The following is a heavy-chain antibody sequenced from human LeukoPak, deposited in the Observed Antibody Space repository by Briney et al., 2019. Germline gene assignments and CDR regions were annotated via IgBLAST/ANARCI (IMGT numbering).Heavy chain of an antibody. CDR3: STLESAYSDY. D-gene: IGHD3-3*01. J-gene: IGHJ4*02. V-gene: IGHV4-59*01. CDR1: GGSISSYY. CDR2: IYYSGST. Sequence: SETLSLTCTVSGGSISSYYWNWIRQPPGKGLEWIGYIYYSGSTNHNPSLKSRITMSVDTSKNQFSLKLSSVTAADTAVYYCSTLESAYSDYWGQGTQVPVSS.